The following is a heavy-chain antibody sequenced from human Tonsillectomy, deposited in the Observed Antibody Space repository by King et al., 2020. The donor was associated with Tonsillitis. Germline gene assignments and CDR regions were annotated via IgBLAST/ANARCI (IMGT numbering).Heavy chain of an antibody. CDR2: ISGSGGST. CDR3: AKGVDIVATGQVWFDY. CDR1: AFTFSSYA. Sequence: VQLVESGGGLVQPGGSLRLSCAASAFTFSSYAMSWVRQAPGKGLEWVSAISGSGGSTYYADSVKGRFTISRENSKNTLYLQMNSLRGEDTAVYYCAKGVDIVATGQVWFDYWGQGILVTVSS. J-gene: IGHJ4*02. D-gene: IGHD5-12*01. V-gene: IGHV3-23*04.